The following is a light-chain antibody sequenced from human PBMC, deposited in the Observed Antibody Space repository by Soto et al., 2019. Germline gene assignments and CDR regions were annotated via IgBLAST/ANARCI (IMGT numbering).Light chain of an antibody. J-gene: IGLJ2*01. Sequence: QSVLTQPASVPGSPGQSITISCTGTSSDIGAYNFVSWYQQQPGKAPNLMLYDVNIRPSGVSNRFSGSKSGNTGSLTISGLQAEDEADYYCTSWTTSTTMIFGGGTKLTVL. CDR2: DVN. V-gene: IGLV2-14*03. CDR1: SSDIGAYNF. CDR3: TSWTTSTTMI.